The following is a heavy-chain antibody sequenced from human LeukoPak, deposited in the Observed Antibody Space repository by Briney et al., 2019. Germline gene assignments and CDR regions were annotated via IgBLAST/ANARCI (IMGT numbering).Heavy chain of an antibody. CDR1: GYIFINYG. D-gene: IGHD6-6*01. J-gene: IGHJ5*02. CDR3: ASWFGYSSSSPTFWFDP. V-gene: IGHV1-18*01. Sequence: ASVTVSCTASGYIFINYGISWVRQAPGQGLEWMGWISVYNGNTDYAQKFQGRVTMTRDTSISTAYMELSRLRSDDTAVYYCASWFGYSSSSPTFWFDPWGQGTLVTVSS. CDR2: ISVYNGNT.